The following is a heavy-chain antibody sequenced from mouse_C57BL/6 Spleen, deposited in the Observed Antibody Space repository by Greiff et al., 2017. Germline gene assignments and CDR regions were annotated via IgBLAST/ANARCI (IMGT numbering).Heavy chain of an antibody. V-gene: IGHV1-50*01. CDR1: GYTFTSYW. D-gene: IGHD2-1*01. CDR2: IDPSDSYT. CDR3: ARGEGYGTNWFAY. J-gene: IGHJ3*01. Sequence: VQLQQSGAELVKPGASVKLSCKASGYTFTSYWMQWVQQRPGQGLEWIGEIDPSDSYTNSNQKFKGKATLTVDTSSSTAYMQLSSLTAEDSAVYYCARGEGYGTNWFAYWGQGTLVTVSA.